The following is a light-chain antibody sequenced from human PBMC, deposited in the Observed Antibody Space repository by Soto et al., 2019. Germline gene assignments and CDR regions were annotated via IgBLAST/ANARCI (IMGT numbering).Light chain of an antibody. CDR2: EVS. Sequence: QSALTQPASVSGSPGQSITISCTGTSSDVGGYNYVSWYQQHPGQAPKLMIYEVSNRPSGVSNRFSGSKSGNTASLTISGLQAEDEADYYCSSYTGTSTYVFGTGTKLTVL. V-gene: IGLV2-14*01. CDR1: SSDVGGYNY. J-gene: IGLJ1*01. CDR3: SSYTGTSTYV.